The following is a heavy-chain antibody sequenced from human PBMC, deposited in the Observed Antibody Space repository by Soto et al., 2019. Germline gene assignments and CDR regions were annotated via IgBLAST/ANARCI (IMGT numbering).Heavy chain of an antibody. J-gene: IGHJ4*02. Sequence: PGGSLRLSCAASGFTFSSYAMSWVRQAPGKGLEWVSAISGSGGSTYYADSVKGRFTISRDNSKNTRYLQMNSLRAKNTAVYNYAKDSPRSGDPYSFDYWGQGTLVTVSS. CDR1: GFTFSSYA. CDR2: ISGSGGST. D-gene: IGHD2-21*01. V-gene: IGHV3-23*01. CDR3: AKDSPRSGDPYSFDY.